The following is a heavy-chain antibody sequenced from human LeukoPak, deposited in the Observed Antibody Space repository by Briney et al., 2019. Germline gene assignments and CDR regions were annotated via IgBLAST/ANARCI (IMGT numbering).Heavy chain of an antibody. D-gene: IGHD3-9*01. CDR1: GGSISSGDYY. J-gene: IGHJ4*02. CDR2: IYYSGST. Sequence: SETLSLTCTVSGGSISSGDYYWSWIRQPPGEGLEWIGYIYYSGSTYYNPSLKSRVTISVDTSKNQFSLKLSSVTAADTAVYYCAGNVLRYFDWFPRFDYWGQGTLVTVSS. CDR3: AGNVLRYFDWFPRFDY. V-gene: IGHV4-30-4*01.